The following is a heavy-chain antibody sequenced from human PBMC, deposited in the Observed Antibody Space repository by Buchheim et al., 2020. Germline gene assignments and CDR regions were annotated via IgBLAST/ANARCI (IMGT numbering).Heavy chain of an antibody. J-gene: IGHJ6*02. CDR3: ARGLGLLWFGELNYGMDV. Sequence: QVQLQQWGAGLLKPSETLSLTCAVYGGSFSGYYWSWIRQPPGKGLEWIGEINHSGSTNYNPSLKSRVTISVDMSKNQFSLKLSSVTAADTAVYYCARGLGLLWFGELNYGMDVWGQGTT. CDR2: INHSGST. V-gene: IGHV4-34*01. CDR1: GGSFSGYY. D-gene: IGHD3-10*01.